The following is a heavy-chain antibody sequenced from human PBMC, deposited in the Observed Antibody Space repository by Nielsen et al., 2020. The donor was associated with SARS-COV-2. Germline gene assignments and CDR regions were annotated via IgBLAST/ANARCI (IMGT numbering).Heavy chain of an antibody. CDR2: IYTDGST. Sequence: GESLKISCGASGFTISSSIMSWVRQAAGKGLDWVSVIYTDGSTSHADSVKGRFTISRDNSKNTLYLQMNSLRAEDTAVYYCARDNWGRMDVWGQGTTVTVSS. CDR1: GFTISSSI. V-gene: IGHV3-66*01. J-gene: IGHJ6*02. CDR3: ARDNWGRMDV. D-gene: IGHD7-27*01.